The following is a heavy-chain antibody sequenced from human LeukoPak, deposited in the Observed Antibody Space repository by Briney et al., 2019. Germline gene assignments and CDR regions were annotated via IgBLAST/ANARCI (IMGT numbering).Heavy chain of an antibody. V-gene: IGHV4-39*01. Sequence: SETLSLTCTVSGGSISSSSYYWGWIRQPPGKGLERIGSIYYSGSTYYNPSLKSRVTISVDTSKNQFSLKLSSVTAADTAVYYCARHTPGNSNYHLSSFDPWGQGTLVTVSS. J-gene: IGHJ5*02. D-gene: IGHD4-11*01. CDR2: IYYSGST. CDR1: GGSISSSSYY. CDR3: ARHTPGNSNYHLSSFDP.